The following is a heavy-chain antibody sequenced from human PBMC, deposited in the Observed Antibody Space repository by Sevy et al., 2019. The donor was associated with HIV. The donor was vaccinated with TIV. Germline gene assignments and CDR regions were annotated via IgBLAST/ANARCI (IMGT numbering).Heavy chain of an antibody. Sequence: GGSLRLSCVASGFSLNNYWMNWVRQAPGKGLEWVANINHDGSVKYYVDSVRGRFTISRDNARNLVFLQMSSLRVDDSALYYCVKAIAKDGSFWGQGTLVTVSS. V-gene: IGHV3-7*01. CDR1: GFSLNNYW. CDR3: VKAIAKDGSF. D-gene: IGHD6-13*01. J-gene: IGHJ4*02. CDR2: INHDGSVK.